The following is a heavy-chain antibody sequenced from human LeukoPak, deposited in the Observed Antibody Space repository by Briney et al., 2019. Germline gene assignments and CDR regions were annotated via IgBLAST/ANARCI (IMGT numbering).Heavy chain of an antibody. CDR1: GFTFSSYA. Sequence: GGSLRLSCAASGFTFSSYAMSWVRQAPGKGLEWVSAISGSGGSTYYADSVKGRLTISRDNSKNTLYLQMNSLRAEDTAVYYCATSWELLRYYFDYWGQGTLVTVSS. CDR2: ISGSGGST. CDR3: ATSWELLRYYFDY. D-gene: IGHD1-26*01. J-gene: IGHJ4*02. V-gene: IGHV3-23*01.